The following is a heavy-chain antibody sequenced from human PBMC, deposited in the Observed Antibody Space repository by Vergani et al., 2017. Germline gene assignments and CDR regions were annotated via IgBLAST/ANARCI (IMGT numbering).Heavy chain of an antibody. CDR2: IKSKDDGGTT. Sequence: EVQLVESGGGLVKPGGSLRLSCAASGFTFSNAWMSWVRQAPGKGLEWVGRIKSKDDGGTTDYAAPVKGRFTISRDDSKNTLFLQMNGLKTEDIGVYYCTTDPRYCGDGSCYWLRDHHYYGMDVWGQGTTVTVSS. CDR1: GFTFSNAW. V-gene: IGHV3-15*01. J-gene: IGHJ6*02. D-gene: IGHD2-21*01. CDR3: TTDPRYCGDGSCYWLRDHHYYGMDV.